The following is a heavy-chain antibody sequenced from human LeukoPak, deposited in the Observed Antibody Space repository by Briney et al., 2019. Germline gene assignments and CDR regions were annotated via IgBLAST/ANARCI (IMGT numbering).Heavy chain of an antibody. CDR2: INPGGGTT. V-gene: IGHV3-23*01. D-gene: IGHD2-2*01. Sequence: PGGSLRLSCGVSGFAFGSEAMSWVRQSPARGLEWVASINPGGGTTYYADSVKGRFTISRDNSNNTLYVQMSSLRAEDTAVYYCAKGRSCSASWALQIFDNWGQGTLVTVSS. CDR1: GFAFGSEA. J-gene: IGHJ4*02. CDR3: AKGRSCSASWALQIFDN.